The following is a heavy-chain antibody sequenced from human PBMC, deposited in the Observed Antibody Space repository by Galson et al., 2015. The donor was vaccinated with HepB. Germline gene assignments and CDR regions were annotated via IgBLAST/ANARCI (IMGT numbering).Heavy chain of an antibody. J-gene: IGHJ4*02. Sequence: SLRLSCAASGFTVSSKYMSWVRQAPGKGLEWVSVIYSGGSTYYADSVKGRFTISRDNSKNTLYLQMNSLRAEDTAVYYCARDKGGSYWFDYWGQGTLVTVSA. V-gene: IGHV3-53*01. CDR2: IYSGGST. CDR1: GFTVSSKY. CDR3: ARDKGGSYWFDY. D-gene: IGHD1-26*01.